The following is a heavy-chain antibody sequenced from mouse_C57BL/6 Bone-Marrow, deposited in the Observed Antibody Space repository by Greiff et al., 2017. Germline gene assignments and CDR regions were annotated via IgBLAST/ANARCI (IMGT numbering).Heavy chain of an antibody. CDR2: IDPSDSYT. CDR1: GYTFTSYW. CDR3: ARRGVLRFYAMDY. J-gene: IGHJ4*01. D-gene: IGHD1-1*01. V-gene: IGHV1-69*01. Sequence: QVQLQQPGAELVMPGASVKLSCKASGYTFTSYWMHWVKQRPGQGLEWIGEIDPSDSYTNYNQKFKGKSTLTVDKSSSTAYMQLSSLTSEDSAVYYGARRGVLRFYAMDYWGQGTSVTVSS.